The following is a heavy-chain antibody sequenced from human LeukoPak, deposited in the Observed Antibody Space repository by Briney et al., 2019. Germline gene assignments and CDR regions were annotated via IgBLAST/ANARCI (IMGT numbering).Heavy chain of an antibody. Sequence: GGSLRLSCEASGFTFSSFSMNWVRQSPEKGLEWVSSITAGSSHIFHGDSMKGRFTISRDNAKNSLYLQMNCLRADDSAVYYCARDPNSKIGAFDLWGQGTMVTVSS. CDR3: ARDPNSKIGAFDL. J-gene: IGHJ3*01. V-gene: IGHV3-21*01. D-gene: IGHD2/OR15-2a*01. CDR2: ITAGSSHI. CDR1: GFTFSSFS.